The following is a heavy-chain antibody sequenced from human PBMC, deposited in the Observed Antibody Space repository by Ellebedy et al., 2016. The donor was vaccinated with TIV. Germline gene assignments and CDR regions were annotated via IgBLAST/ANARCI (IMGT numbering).Heavy chain of an antibody. J-gene: IGHJ4*02. CDR1: GLTVISNY. V-gene: IGHV3-53*01. CDR3: ATFNWGSDYFED. D-gene: IGHD7-27*01. CDR2: IYSGGAT. Sequence: GESLKISCAASGLTVISNYMAWVRQPPGKGLEWVSLIYSGGATYYADTVKARFTISRDKSTNTLHLQMDNLSAEDTAVYYCATFNWGSDYFEDWGQGTLVTVSS.